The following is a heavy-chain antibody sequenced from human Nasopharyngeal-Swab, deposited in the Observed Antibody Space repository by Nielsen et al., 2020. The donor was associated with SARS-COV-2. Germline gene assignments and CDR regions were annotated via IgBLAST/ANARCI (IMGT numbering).Heavy chain of an antibody. CDR1: GFTFSNAW. D-gene: IGHD1-26*01. CDR3: AAATSLDYYYYYGMDV. J-gene: IGHJ6*02. CDR2: ISSSGSTI. Sequence: GESLKISCAASGFTFSNAWMSWVRQAPGKGLEWVSYISSSGSTIYYADSVKGRFTISRDNAKNSLYLQMNSLRAEDTAVYYCAAATSLDYYYYYGMDVWGQGTTVTVSS. V-gene: IGHV3-11*04.